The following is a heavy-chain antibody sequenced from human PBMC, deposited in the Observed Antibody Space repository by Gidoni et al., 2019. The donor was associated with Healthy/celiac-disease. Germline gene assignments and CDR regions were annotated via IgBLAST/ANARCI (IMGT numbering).Heavy chain of an antibody. D-gene: IGHD6-6*01. V-gene: IGHV3-9*01. J-gene: IGHJ4*02. CDR1: GFTFDDYA. CDR2: ISWNSGSI. Sequence: EVQLVESGGGLVQPGRSLRLSCEASGFTFDDYAMHWVRQAPGKGLEWVSGISWNSGSIGYADSVKGRFTISRDNAKNSLYLQMNSLRAEDTALYYCAKDRPKGRAARTAYFDYWGQGTLVTVSS. CDR3: AKDRPKGRAARTAYFDY.